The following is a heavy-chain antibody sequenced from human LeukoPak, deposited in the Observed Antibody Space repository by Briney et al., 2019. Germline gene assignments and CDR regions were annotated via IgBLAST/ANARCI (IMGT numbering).Heavy chain of an antibody. Sequence: ASVKVSCKASGYTFTSYGISWVRQAPGQGLEWMGLINPTGGSTGYAQKFQGRVTMTRDMSTSTDYMELSSLRSEDTAIYYCARDNSVGDNAWWFDPWGQGTLVTASS. CDR2: INPTGGST. J-gene: IGHJ5*02. V-gene: IGHV1-46*01. CDR3: ARDNSVGDNAWWFDP. CDR1: GYTFTSYG. D-gene: IGHD1-26*01.